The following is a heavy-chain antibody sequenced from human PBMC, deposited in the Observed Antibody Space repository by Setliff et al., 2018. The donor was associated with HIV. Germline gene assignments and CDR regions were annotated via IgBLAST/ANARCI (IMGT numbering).Heavy chain of an antibody. CDR1: GGSISSYY. CDR2: ISYSGTT. J-gene: IGHJ6*03. CDR3: ARRRPPPTGSYSKYYMDV. D-gene: IGHD1-26*01. Sequence: SETLSLTCTVSGGSISSYYWSWIRQPPGKGLEWIGHISYSGTTNYNSSLKSRVTISVDTSKNQFSLKLNSVTAADAAVYYCARRRPPPTGSYSKYYMDVWGTGTTVTVA. V-gene: IGHV4-59*08.